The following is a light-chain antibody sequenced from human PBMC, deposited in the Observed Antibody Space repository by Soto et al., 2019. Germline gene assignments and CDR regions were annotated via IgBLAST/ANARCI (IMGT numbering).Light chain of an antibody. CDR1: QSVSSSY. J-gene: IGKJ1*01. Sequence: EIVLTQSPGTLSLSPGERATLSCRSSQSVSSSYLAWYQQKPGQAPRLLIYGASSRATGIPDRFSGSGSGTEFTLTISSLQPDDVATYYCQQYNSYSWTLGQGTKVDIK. CDR2: GAS. CDR3: QQYNSYSWT. V-gene: IGKV3-20*01.